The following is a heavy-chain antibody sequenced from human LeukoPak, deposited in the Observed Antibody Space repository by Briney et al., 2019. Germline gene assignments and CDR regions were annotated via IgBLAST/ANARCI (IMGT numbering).Heavy chain of an antibody. D-gene: IGHD1-26*01. J-gene: IGHJ5*02. V-gene: IGHV4-59*01. Sequence: SETLSLTCNISGGSISPYYWSWIRHPPWKGLEWLGYIFYTVGADYNPSLRVRATFSFDEPTNQFSLHLKSVTAADTAFYFCTRGHHSSFNNWFDPWGQGTLVTVSS. CDR2: IFYTVGA. CDR3: TRGHHSSFNNWFDP. CDR1: GGSISPYY.